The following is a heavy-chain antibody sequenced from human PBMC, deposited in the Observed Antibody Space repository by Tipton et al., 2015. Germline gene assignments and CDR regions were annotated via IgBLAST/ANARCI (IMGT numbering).Heavy chain of an antibody. CDR3: ARDRNYDFWSGYWEIDL. J-gene: IGHJ6*02. CDR1: GYTFSSYD. Sequence: VQLVQSGAEVKKPGASVKVSCKASGYTFSSYDINWVRQATGQGLEWMGWMNPNTGGTRLAQKFQGRVTLTTDASVSTAYLDLAGLMSDDTAVYYCARDRNYDFWSGYWEIDLWGQGTTVTVSS. CDR2: MNPNTGGT. V-gene: IGHV1-8*01. D-gene: IGHD3-3*01.